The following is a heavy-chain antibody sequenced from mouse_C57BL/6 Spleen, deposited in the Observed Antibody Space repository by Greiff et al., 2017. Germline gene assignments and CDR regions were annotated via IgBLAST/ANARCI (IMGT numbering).Heavy chain of an antibody. Sequence: VQLQQSGPELVKPGASVKISCKASGYTFTDYYMNWVKQSHGKSLEWIGDINPNNGGTSYNQKFKGKATLTVDKSSSTAYMELRSLTSEDSAVYYCARSTTVPDYWGQGTTLTVSS. CDR1: GYTFTDYY. D-gene: IGHD1-1*01. J-gene: IGHJ2*01. V-gene: IGHV1-26*01. CDR2: INPNNGGT. CDR3: ARSTTVPDY.